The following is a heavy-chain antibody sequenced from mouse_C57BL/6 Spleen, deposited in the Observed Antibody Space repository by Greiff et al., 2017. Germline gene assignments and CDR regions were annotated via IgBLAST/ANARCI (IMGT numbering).Heavy chain of an antibody. V-gene: IGHV3-6*01. CDR1: GYSITSGYY. J-gene: IGHJ4*01. CDR2: ISYDGSN. CDR3: ARGDVDY. Sequence: EVKLMESGPGLVKPSQSLSLTCSVTGYSITSGYYWNWIRQFPGNKLEWMGYISYDGSNNSNPSLQNRISIHRVTSKNHFFLRLHTVTTEDTTTCYCARGDVDYWGQGTSVTVSS.